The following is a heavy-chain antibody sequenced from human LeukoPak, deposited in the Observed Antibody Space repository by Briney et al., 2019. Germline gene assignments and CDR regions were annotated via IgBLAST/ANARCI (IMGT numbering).Heavy chain of an antibody. CDR3: AKDLGVNDY. Sequence: GRSLRLSCAASGVTFSSYGMHWVRQAPGKGLEWVAVISYDGSNKYYADSVKGRFTISRDNSKNTLYLQMNSLRAEDTAVYYCAKDLGVNDYWGQGTLVTVSS. CDR2: ISYDGSNK. J-gene: IGHJ4*02. CDR1: GVTFSSYG. D-gene: IGHD3-16*01. V-gene: IGHV3-30*18.